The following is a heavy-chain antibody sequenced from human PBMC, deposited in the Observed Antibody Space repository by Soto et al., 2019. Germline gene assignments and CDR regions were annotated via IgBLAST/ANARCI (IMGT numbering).Heavy chain of an antibody. D-gene: IGHD2-15*01. Sequence: EVQLVESGGGLVQPGGSLRLSCAASGFTFSRYWMSWVRRAPGKGLEWVANIKQDGSEIHYVDSVKGRFTISRDNAKNSLYLQMNSLRVEDTTVYYCVRDFHVFSATTGQYYYYMDVWGKGTTVTVSS. CDR1: GFTFSRYW. J-gene: IGHJ6*03. CDR2: IKQDGSEI. CDR3: VRDFHVFSATTGQYYYYMDV. V-gene: IGHV3-7*01.